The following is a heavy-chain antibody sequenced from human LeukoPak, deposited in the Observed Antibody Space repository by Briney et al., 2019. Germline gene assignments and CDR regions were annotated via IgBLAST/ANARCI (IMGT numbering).Heavy chain of an antibody. J-gene: IGHJ5*02. D-gene: IGHD3-10*01. V-gene: IGHV4-4*07. CDR1: GDSINNFY. CDR3: ARDSGTTGEVKFDP. Sequence: SETLSLTCTVSGDSINNFYLSWIRQPAGQGLQWIGRIYTTGSITYNPSLKSRVTMSVDRSKKNFSLRLSSVTAADTALYYCARDSGTTGEVKFDPWGQGTLVTVSS. CDR2: IYTTGSI.